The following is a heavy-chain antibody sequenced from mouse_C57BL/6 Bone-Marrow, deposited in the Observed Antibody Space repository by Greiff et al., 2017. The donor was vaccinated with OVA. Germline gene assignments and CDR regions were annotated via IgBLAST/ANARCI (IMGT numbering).Heavy chain of an antibody. CDR2: LYWDDDK. CDR3: ARRALITTVVAPWYFDV. V-gene: IGHV8-12*01. J-gene: IGHJ1*03. CDR1: GFSLSTSGMG. D-gene: IGHD1-1*01. Sequence: QVTLKVCGPGILQSSQTLSLTCSFSGFSLSTSGMGVSWIRQPSGKGLEWLAHLYWDDDKRYNPSLKSRLTISKDTSRNQVFLKITSVDTADTATYYCARRALITTVVAPWYFDVWGTGTTVTVSS.